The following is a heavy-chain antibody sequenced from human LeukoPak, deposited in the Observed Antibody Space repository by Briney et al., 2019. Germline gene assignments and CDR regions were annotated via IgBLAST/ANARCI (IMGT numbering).Heavy chain of an antibody. Sequence: PSETLSLTCTVSGYSISSGYYWGWIRQPPGKGLEWIGSIYHSGSTYYNPSLESRVSISVDTSKKQFSLKLSSVTAADTAVYYCAKSDYYASGLDYWGQGTLVTVSS. V-gene: IGHV4-38-2*02. J-gene: IGHJ4*02. D-gene: IGHD3-10*01. CDR1: GYSISSGYY. CDR2: IYHSGST. CDR3: AKSDYYASGLDY.